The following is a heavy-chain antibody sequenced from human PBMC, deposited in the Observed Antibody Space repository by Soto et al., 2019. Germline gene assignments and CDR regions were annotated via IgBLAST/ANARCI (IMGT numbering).Heavy chain of an antibody. V-gene: IGHV4-30-2*01. CDR2: VTQSGTA. Sequence: SETLSLTCAVSGGSIDSGAFSVSWIRQPPGKGLEWIGYVTQSGTAYSIPSLNGRLTLSVDSSQTQFSLKLTSVTAADSAFYYCARIHWAQSSLDYWGRGILVTVSS. J-gene: IGHJ4*02. CDR3: ARIHWAQSSLDY. CDR1: GGSIDSGAFS. D-gene: IGHD6-19*01.